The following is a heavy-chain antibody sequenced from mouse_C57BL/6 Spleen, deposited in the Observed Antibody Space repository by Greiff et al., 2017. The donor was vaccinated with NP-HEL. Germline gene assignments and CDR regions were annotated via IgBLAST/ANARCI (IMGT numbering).Heavy chain of an antibody. CDR1: GYTFTSYW. J-gene: IGHJ2*01. V-gene: IGHV1-55*01. Sequence: QVQLQQPGAELVKPGASVKMSCKASGYTFTSYWITWVKQRPGQGLEWIGDIYPGSGSTNYNEKFKSKATLTVDTSSSTAYMQLSSLTSEDSAVYYCARVYGYDGGFDYWGKGTTLTVSS. CDR3: ARVYGYDGGFDY. CDR2: IYPGSGST. D-gene: IGHD2-2*01.